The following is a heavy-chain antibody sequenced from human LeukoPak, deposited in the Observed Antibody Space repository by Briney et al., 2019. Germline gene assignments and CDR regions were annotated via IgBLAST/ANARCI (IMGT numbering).Heavy chain of an antibody. CDR1: GFTFSSYA. CDR2: ISYDGSNK. J-gene: IGHJ4*02. CDR3: ANGYSYGPAGYFDY. D-gene: IGHD5-18*01. Sequence: GGSLRLSCAASGFTFSSYAMHWVRQAPGKGLEWVAVISYDGSNKYYADSVKGRFTISRDNSKNTLYLQMNSLRAEDTAVYYCANGYSYGPAGYFDYWGQGTLVTVSS. V-gene: IGHV3-30*04.